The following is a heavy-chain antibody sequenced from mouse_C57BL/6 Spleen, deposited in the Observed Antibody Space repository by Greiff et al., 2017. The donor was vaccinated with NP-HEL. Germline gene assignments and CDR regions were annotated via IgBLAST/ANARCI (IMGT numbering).Heavy chain of an antibody. CDR2: IDPSDSYT. Sequence: QVQLKQPGAELVMPGASVKLSCKASGYTFTSYWMHWVKQRPGQGLEWIGEIDPSDSYTNYNQKFKGKSTLTVDKSSSTAYMQLSSLTSEDSAVYYCARGGKLREGAMDYWGQGTSVTVSS. CDR1: GYTFTSYW. J-gene: IGHJ4*01. CDR3: ARGGKLREGAMDY. D-gene: IGHD1-1*01. V-gene: IGHV1-69*01.